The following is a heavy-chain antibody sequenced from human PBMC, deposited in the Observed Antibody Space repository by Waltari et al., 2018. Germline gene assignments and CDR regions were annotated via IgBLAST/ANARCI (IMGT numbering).Heavy chain of an antibody. Sequence: EVQLVESGGGLVQPGGSLRLSCAASGFTFSSYWMSWVRQAPGKGLEWVANIKQDGSEKYYVDSGKGRFTISRDNAKNSRYLQMNSLRAEDTAVYYCASTGPSYDYGDYGWDPWGQGTLVTVSS. CDR1: GFTFSSYW. CDR3: ASTGPSYDYGDYGWDP. D-gene: IGHD4-17*01. CDR2: IKQDGSEK. V-gene: IGHV3-7*01. J-gene: IGHJ5*02.